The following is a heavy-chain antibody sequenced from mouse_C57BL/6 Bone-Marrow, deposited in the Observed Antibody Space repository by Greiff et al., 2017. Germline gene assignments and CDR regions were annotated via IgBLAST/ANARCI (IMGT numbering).Heavy chain of an antibody. V-gene: IGHV1-4*01. Sequence: QVQLKQSGAELARPGASVKMSCKASGYTFTSYTMHWVKQRPGQGLEWLGYINPSSGYTKYNQKFKDKATLTADKSSSTAYMQLSSLTSEDSAVYYCARGGCGGNFAWFAYWGQGTLVTVSA. CDR3: ARGGCGGNFAWFAY. D-gene: IGHD2-1*01. J-gene: IGHJ3*01. CDR2: INPSSGYT. CDR1: GYTFTSYT.